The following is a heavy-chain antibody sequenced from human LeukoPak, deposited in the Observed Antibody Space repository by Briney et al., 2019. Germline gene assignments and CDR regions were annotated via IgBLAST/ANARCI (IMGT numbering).Heavy chain of an antibody. Sequence: ASVKVSCKASGGTFSSYAISWVRQAPGRGLEWMGGIIPIFGTANYAQKFQGRVTITADKSTSTVYMELSSLRSEDTAVYYCARVAAEVVGVPGAIGFGWLRRDYYYMDVWGKGTTVTVSS. CDR2: IIPIFGTA. CDR1: GGTFSSYA. J-gene: IGHJ6*03. CDR3: ARVAAEVVGVPGAIGFGWLRRDYYYMDV. V-gene: IGHV1-69*06. D-gene: IGHD2-2*02.